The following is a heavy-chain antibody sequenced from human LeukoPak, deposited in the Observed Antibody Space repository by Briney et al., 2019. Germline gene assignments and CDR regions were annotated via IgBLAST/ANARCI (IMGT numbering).Heavy chain of an antibody. J-gene: IGHJ6*02. V-gene: IGHV4-34*01. D-gene: IGHD2-15*01. CDR3: ARVGGYCSGGSCELYYYGMDV. CDR2: INHSGST. CDR1: GGSFSGYY. Sequence: SETLSLTCAVYGGSFSGYYWSWIRQPPGKGLEWIGEINHSGSTNYNPSLKSRVTISVDTSKNQFSLKLSSVTAADTAVYYCARVGGYCSGGSCELYYYGMDVWGQGTTVTVSS.